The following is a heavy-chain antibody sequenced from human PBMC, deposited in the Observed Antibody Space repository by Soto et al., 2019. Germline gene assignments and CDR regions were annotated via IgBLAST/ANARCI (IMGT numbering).Heavy chain of an antibody. CDR3: ARNSIPKKIDY. V-gene: IGHV4-31*03. CDR1: GGSISSGGYY. D-gene: IGHD2-21*01. Sequence: PSETLSLTCTVSGGSISSGGYYWSWIRQHPGKGLEWIGYIYYSGSTSYNPSLKSRVTISVDTSKTRFSLKLSSVTAADTAVYYGARNSIPKKIDYWGQGTLVTVSS. J-gene: IGHJ4*02. CDR2: IYYSGST.